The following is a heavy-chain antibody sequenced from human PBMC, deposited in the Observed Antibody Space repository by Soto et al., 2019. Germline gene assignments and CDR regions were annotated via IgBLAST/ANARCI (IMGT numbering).Heavy chain of an antibody. CDR1: GFTFSSYG. CDR3: VTVSDSSGWYCTDAFDI. J-gene: IGHJ3*02. V-gene: IGHV3-33*01. Sequence: QVQLVESGGGVVQPGRSLRLSCAASGFTFSSYGMHWVRQAPGKGLEWVAVIWYDGSNKYYADSVKGRFTISRDNSKNTLYVQMNSLRAEDTAVYYCVTVSDSSGWYCTDAFDIWGQGTMVTVSS. CDR2: IWYDGSNK. D-gene: IGHD6-19*01.